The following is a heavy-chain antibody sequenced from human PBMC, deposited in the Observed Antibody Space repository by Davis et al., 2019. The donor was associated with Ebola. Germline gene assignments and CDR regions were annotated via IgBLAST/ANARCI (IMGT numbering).Heavy chain of an antibody. CDR3: ARGWLRSGLDS. CDR2: TYYTSKWFY. J-gene: IGHJ4*02. Sequence: HSQTLSLTCAISGDSVSSGGWNWIRQSPSRGLEWLGRTYYTSKWFYEYGVSVKSRITVNPDTSKNQFSLQLDSVTPEDTAVYYCARGWLRSGLDSWGQGILVTVSS. V-gene: IGHV6-1*01. D-gene: IGHD5-12*01. CDR1: GDSVSSGG.